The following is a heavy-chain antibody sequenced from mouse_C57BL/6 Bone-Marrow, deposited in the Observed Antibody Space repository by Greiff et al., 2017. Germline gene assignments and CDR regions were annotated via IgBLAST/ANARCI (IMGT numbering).Heavy chain of an antibody. CDR2: IHPNSGST. J-gene: IGHJ2*01. D-gene: IGHD3-2*02. CDR3: ARRGESSVRYYFDY. Sequence: QVQLQQPGAELVKPGASVKLSCKASGYTFTSYWMHWVKQRPGQGLEWIGMIHPNSGSTNYNEKFKSKATLTVDKSSSTAYMQLSSLTSEDSAVYYCARRGESSVRYYFDYWGQGTTLTVSS. V-gene: IGHV1-64*01. CDR1: GYTFTSYW.